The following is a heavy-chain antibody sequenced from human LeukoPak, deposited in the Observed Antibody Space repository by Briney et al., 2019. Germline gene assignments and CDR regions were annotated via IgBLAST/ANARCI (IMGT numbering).Heavy chain of an antibody. D-gene: IGHD6-19*01. CDR2: IIPIFGTA. CDR3: ARAYSSGWYDGGRFDP. Sequence: ASVKVSCKASGGTFSSYAISWVRQAPGQGLEWMGGIIPIFGTANYAQKFQGRVTITADKSTCTAYMELSSRRSEDTAVYYCARAYSSGWYDGGRFDPWGQGTLVTVSS. J-gene: IGHJ5*02. CDR1: GGTFSSYA. V-gene: IGHV1-69*06.